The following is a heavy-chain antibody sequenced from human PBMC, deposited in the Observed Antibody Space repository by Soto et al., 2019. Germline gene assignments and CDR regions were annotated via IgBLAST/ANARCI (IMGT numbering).Heavy chain of an antibody. CDR2: IYYSGST. J-gene: IGHJ4*02. Sequence: SETLSLTWTVSGGSISSGVYYWIWIRQHPGKVLEWIGYIYYSGSTYYNPSLKSRVTISVDTSKNQFSLKLSSVTAADTAVYYCARGFTYYDFWSGYSYYFDYWGQGTLVTVSS. D-gene: IGHD3-3*01. V-gene: IGHV4-31*02. CDR1: GGSISSGVYY. CDR3: ARGFTYYDFWSGYSYYFDY.